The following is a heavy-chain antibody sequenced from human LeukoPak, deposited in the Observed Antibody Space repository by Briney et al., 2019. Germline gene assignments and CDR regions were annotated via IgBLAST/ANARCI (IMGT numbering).Heavy chain of an antibody. V-gene: IGHV3-21*01. CDR2: ISSSSSYI. CDR3: ARDRGSVAVAGIDY. Sequence: GGSLRLSCAASGFTFSSYSMNWVRQAPGKGLEWVSSISSSSSYIYYADSVKGRFTISRDNAKNSLYLQMNSLRAEDTAVYYCARDRGSVAVAGIDYWGQGTLVTVSS. J-gene: IGHJ4*02. D-gene: IGHD6-19*01. CDR1: GFTFSSYS.